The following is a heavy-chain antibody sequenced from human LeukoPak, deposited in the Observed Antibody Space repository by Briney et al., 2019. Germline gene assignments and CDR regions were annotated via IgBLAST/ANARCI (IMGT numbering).Heavy chain of an antibody. J-gene: IGHJ4*02. CDR3: ARGAHKRDDYGGFFDY. V-gene: IGHV3-30*04. D-gene: IGHD4-23*01. Sequence: GRSLRLSCAASGFTFSSYAMHWVRQAPGKGLEWVAVISFDGSNYSYADSVKGRFTISRDNSKNTLYLQMNSLRTEDTAVYYCARGAHKRDDYGGFFDYWGQGTLVTVSS. CDR2: ISFDGSNY. CDR1: GFTFSSYA.